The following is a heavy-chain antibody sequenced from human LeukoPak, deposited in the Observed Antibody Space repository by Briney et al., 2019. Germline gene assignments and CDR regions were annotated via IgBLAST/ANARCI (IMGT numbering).Heavy chain of an antibody. J-gene: IGHJ6*02. D-gene: IGHD2-15*01. V-gene: IGHV3-9*01. CDR2: ISWNSGST. CDR3: ARGVVVAATRPYGMDV. CDR1: GFTFDDYA. Sequence: GGSLRLSCAASGFTFDDYAMHWVRQAPGKGLEWVSGISWNSGSTYYADSVKGRFTISRDNSKNTLYLQMNSLRAEDTAVYYCARGVVVAATRPYGMDVWGQGTTVTVSS.